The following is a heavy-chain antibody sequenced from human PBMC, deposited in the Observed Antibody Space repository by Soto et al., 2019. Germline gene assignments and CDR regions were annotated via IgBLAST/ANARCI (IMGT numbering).Heavy chain of an antibody. CDR1: GGSISSGGYY. D-gene: IGHD3-3*01. V-gene: IGHV4-31*03. CDR2: IYYSGST. CDR3: ARDARITIFGVGGGGMDV. Sequence: QVQLQESGPGLVKPSQTLSLTCTVSGGSISSGGYYWSWIRQHPGKGLEWIGYIYYSGSTYYNPSLKRRVTISVDTSKNPFSLKLSSGTAADTAGYYCARDARITIFGVGGGGMDVWGQGTTVTVSS. J-gene: IGHJ6*02.